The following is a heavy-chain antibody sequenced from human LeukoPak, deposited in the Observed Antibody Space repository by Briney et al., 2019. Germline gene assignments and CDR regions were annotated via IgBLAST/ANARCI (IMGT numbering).Heavy chain of an antibody. CDR2: IHYSGST. D-gene: IGHD3-10*01. V-gene: IGHV4-59*08. J-gene: IGHJ6*02. CDR3: ARLSKFGSGTYYPDV. Sequence: SETLSLTCTVSGGSISSYYWSWIRQPPGKGLEWIGYIHYSGSTNYNPSLKSRVTISVDTSKNQFSLKLSSVTATDTAVYYCARLSKFGSGTYYPDVWGQGTTVTVFS. CDR1: GGSISSYY.